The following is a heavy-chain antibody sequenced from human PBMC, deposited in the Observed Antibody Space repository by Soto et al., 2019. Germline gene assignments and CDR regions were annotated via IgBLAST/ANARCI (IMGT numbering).Heavy chain of an antibody. CDR3: ARDLDYYDSSGTWA. D-gene: IGHD3-22*01. V-gene: IGHV3-48*02. CDR1: GFTFSSYS. CDR2: ISSSSSTI. Sequence: GGSLRLSCAASGFTFSSYSMNWVRQAPGKGLEWVSYISSSSSTIYYADSVKGRFTISRDNAKNSLYLQMNSLGDEDTAVYYCARDLDYYDSSGTWAWGQGTLVTVSS. J-gene: IGHJ5*02.